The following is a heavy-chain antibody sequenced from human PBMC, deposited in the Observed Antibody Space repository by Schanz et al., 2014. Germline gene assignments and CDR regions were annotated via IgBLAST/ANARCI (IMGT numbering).Heavy chain of an antibody. CDR2: INPNSGDT. V-gene: IGHV1-2*02. CDR1: GYTFTGHY. Sequence: QVQLVQSGAEVKKPGASVKVSCKASGYTFTGHYMHWVRQAPGQGLEWMGWINPNSGDTKYAQKFQGRVTMTRDTSINTVYMELSSLISDDTAVYYCARVTTGYDSWGQGTLVTVSS. J-gene: IGHJ4*02. CDR3: ARVTTGYDS. D-gene: IGHD5-12*01.